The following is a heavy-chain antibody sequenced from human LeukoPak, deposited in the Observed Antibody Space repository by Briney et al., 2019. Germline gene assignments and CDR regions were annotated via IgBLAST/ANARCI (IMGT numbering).Heavy chain of an antibody. CDR2: NYYGGST. D-gene: IGHD2-2*01. V-gene: IGHV4-39*01. CDR1: GGSLSSISHY. CDR3: ARRTGLENLYCSSTTCTDLDY. Sequence: PSETLSLTCTVSGGSLSSISHYWGWIRQPPGKGLEWIGSNYYGGSTYYNPSLKSRVTISVDTSKNQFSLKLSSVTAADTAVYYCARRTGLENLYCSSTTCTDLDYWGQGTLVTVSS. J-gene: IGHJ4*02.